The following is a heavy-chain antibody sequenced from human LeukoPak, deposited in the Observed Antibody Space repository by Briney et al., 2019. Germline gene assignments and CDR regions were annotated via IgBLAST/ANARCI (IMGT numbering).Heavy chain of an antibody. Sequence: SETLSLTCAVYGGSFSGDFWSWIRQSPGKGLEWIGEINHGGSTTYNPSLKSRVTISVDTSKNQFSLKLRSVTAADTAVYYCARHEWGITNAFDIWGQGTMVTVSS. D-gene: IGHD1-14*01. V-gene: IGHV4-34*01. J-gene: IGHJ3*02. CDR2: INHGGST. CDR3: ARHEWGITNAFDI. CDR1: GGSFSGDF.